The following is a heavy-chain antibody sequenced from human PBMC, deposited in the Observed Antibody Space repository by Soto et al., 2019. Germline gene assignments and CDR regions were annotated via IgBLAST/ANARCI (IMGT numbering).Heavy chain of an antibody. Sequence: EVQLVESGGGLVQPGGSLRLSCAASGFTFSIYWMNWVRQAPGKGLEWVASIKHDGSEKYYVDSVKGRFTVSRDNAKNSLFLQMNSLRAEDTAVYYCAGDLKGYYFDYWGQETLVTVSS. CDR3: AGDLKGYYFDY. V-gene: IGHV3-7*01. CDR2: IKHDGSEK. J-gene: IGHJ4*02. CDR1: GFTFSIYW.